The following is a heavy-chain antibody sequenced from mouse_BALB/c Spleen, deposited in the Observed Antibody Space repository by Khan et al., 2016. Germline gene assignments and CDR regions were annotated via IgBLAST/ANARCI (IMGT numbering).Heavy chain of an antibody. V-gene: IGHV4-1*02. Sequence: EVKLLESGGGLVQPGGSLKLSCAASGFDFSRYWMSWVRQAPGKGLEWIGEINPDSSTINYTPSLKDKFIISRDNAKNTLYLQMSKVISEDTALYYCARHYDYGGAFAYCGHGTLVTVSA. D-gene: IGHD2-4*01. CDR3: ARHYDYGGAFAY. CDR2: INPDSSTI. J-gene: IGHJ3*01. CDR1: GFDFSRYW.